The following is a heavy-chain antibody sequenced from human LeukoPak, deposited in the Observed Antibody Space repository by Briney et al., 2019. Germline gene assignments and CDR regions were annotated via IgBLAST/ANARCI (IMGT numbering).Heavy chain of an antibody. V-gene: IGHV3-30-3*01. CDR3: ARDQGYTYSSSWEVPDAFDI. CDR2: ISYDGSNK. Sequence: PGGSLRLSCAASGFTFSSYAMHWVRQAPGKGLEWVAVISYDGSNKYYADSVKGRFTISRDSSKNTLYLQMNSLRAEDTAVYYCARDQGYTYSSSWEVPDAFDIWGQGTMVTVSS. J-gene: IGHJ3*02. CDR1: GFTFSSYA. D-gene: IGHD6-13*01.